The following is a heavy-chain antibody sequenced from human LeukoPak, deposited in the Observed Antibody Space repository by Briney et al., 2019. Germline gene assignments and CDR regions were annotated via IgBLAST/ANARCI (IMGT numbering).Heavy chain of an antibody. Sequence: ASVKVSCKASGYTFTSYGISWVRQAPGQGLEWMGWISAYNGNTNYAQKLQGRVTMTTDTSTSTAYMELRSLRSDDTAVYYCARAPGVEMATITLTGYDYWGQGTLVTVSS. V-gene: IGHV1-18*01. D-gene: IGHD5-24*01. CDR1: GYTFTSYG. J-gene: IGHJ4*02. CDR3: ARAPGVEMATITLTGYDY. CDR2: ISAYNGNT.